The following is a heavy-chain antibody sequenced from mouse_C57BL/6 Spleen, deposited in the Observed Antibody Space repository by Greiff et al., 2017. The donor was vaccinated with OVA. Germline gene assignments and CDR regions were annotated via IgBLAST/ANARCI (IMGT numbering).Heavy chain of an antibody. CDR2: IYPRSGNT. V-gene: IGHV1-81*01. Sequence: VQLVESGAELARPGASVKLSCKASGYTFTSYGISWVKQRTGQGLEWIGEIYPRSGNTYYNEKFKGKATLTADKSSSTAYMELRSLTSEDSAVYFCARSDTTVVSTKYFDVWGTGTTVTVSS. D-gene: IGHD1-1*01. CDR1: GYTFTSYG. CDR3: ARSDTTVVSTKYFDV. J-gene: IGHJ1*03.